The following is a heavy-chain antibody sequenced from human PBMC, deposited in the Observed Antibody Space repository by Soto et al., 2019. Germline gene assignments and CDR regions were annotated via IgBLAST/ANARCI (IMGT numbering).Heavy chain of an antibody. CDR1: GGSISIGGYS. D-gene: IGHD6-19*01. CDR3: ARAGGLGAVAADY. J-gene: IGHJ4*02. Sequence: QLQLQESGSGLVKPSQTLSLTCAVSGGSISIGGYSWSWIRQPPGKGLEWIGYIYHSESTYYNPSLKSRVTISVDRSKNQFSLKLSSVTAADTAVYYCARAGGLGAVAADYWGQGTLVTVSS. V-gene: IGHV4-30-2*01. CDR2: IYHSEST.